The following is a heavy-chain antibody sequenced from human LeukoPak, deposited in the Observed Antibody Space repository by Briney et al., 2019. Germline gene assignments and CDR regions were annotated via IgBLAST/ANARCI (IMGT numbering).Heavy chain of an antibody. CDR1: GYPFSAHF. CDR2: IDTTTGNP. D-gene: IGHD3-10*01. CDR3: VRGTPTSGMDY. V-gene: IGHV7-4-1*02. J-gene: IGHJ4*02. Sequence: ASVKVSCKASGYPFSAHFLNWVRQAPGQGLEWMGNIDTTTGNPRYAQDFTGRFVFSLDTSVSTAYLQITSLKADDTAAYYCVRGTPTSGMDYWGQGTQVTVSS.